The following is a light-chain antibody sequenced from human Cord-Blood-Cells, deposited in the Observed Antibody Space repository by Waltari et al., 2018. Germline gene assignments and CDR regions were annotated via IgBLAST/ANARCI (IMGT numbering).Light chain of an antibody. CDR3: CSYAGSSTLYV. J-gene: IGLJ1*01. Sequence: QSALTQPASVSGSPGQSITISCTGPSSDVGRYNLVSWYQQHPGKAPKLMIYEVSKRPSGVSNRFSGSKSGNTASLTISGLQAEDEADYYCCSYAGSSTLYVFGTGTKVTVL. CDR1: SSDVGRYNL. CDR2: EVS. V-gene: IGLV2-23*02.